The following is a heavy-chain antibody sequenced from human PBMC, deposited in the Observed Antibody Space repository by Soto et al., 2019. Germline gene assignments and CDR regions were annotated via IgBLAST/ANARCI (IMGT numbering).Heavy chain of an antibody. CDR2: IKQDGSEK. Sequence: GGSLRLSCAASGFTFSSYWMSWVRQAPGKGLEWVANIKQDGSEKYYVDSVRGRFTISRYNAKDTVYMEMNSLRVDDTALFYCVRGTNDWSGMDFWGRGTLVTVSS. CDR1: GFTFSSYW. V-gene: IGHV3-7*01. CDR3: VRGTNDWSGMDF. J-gene: IGHJ4*02. D-gene: IGHD1-1*01.